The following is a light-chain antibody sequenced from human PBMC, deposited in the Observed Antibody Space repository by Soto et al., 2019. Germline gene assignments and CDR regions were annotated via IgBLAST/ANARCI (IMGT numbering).Light chain of an antibody. CDR3: QQRSNWPS. J-gene: IGKJ3*01. CDR1: QSVSSY. CDR2: DAS. V-gene: IGKV3-11*01. Sequence: EIVLTQSPATLSLSPGERATLSCRASQSVSSYLAWYQQKPGQAPRLLIYDASNRATGIPARFSGSGSGTDFTHTISSLEPEDFAVYYCQQRSNWPSFGPGTKVDIK.